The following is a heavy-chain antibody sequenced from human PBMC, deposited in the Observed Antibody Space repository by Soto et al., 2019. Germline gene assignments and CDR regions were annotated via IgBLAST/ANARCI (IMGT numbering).Heavy chain of an antibody. CDR1: GGSISSGGYS. D-gene: IGHD1-26*01. V-gene: IGHV4-30-2*01. CDR3: ASRPSGSGFDP. CDR2: IYHSGST. J-gene: IGHJ5*02. Sequence: QLQLQESGSGLVKPSQTLSVTCAVSGGSISSGGYSWSWIRQPPGKGLECIGYIYHSGSTYYNPSLKSRVTISVDRSKNQFSLKLSSVTAAETAVYYCASRPSGSGFDPWGQGTLVTVSS.